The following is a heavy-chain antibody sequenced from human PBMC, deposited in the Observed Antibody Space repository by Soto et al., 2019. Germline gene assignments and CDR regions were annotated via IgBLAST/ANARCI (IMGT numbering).Heavy chain of an antibody. CDR3: ARAPYDYVWGSYRYPLDY. CDR1: GFTFSSYS. V-gene: IGHV3-48*02. CDR2: ISSSSSTI. J-gene: IGHJ4*02. Sequence: GGSLRLSCAASGFTFSSYSMNWVRQAPGKGLEWVSYISSSSSTIYYADSVKGRFTISRDNAKNSLYLQMNSLRDEDTAVYYCARAPYDYVWGSYRYPLDYWGQGTLVTVSS. D-gene: IGHD3-16*02.